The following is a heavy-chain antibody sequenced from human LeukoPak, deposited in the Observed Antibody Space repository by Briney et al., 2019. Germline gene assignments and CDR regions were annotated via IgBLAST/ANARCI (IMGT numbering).Heavy chain of an antibody. V-gene: IGHV3-9*01. Sequence: GGSLRLSCAASGFTFISYWMSWVRQAPGKGLEWVSGISWNSGSIGYADSVKGRFTISRDNAKNSLYLQMNSLRAEDTALYYCAKDIRWESGGYAFDIWGQGTMVTVSS. D-gene: IGHD1-26*01. CDR2: ISWNSGSI. CDR3: AKDIRWESGGYAFDI. CDR1: GFTFISYW. J-gene: IGHJ3*02.